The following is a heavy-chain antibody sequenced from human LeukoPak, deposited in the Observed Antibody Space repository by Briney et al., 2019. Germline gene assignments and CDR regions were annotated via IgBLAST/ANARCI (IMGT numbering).Heavy chain of an antibody. V-gene: IGHV1-69*05. Sequence: SVKVSCKASGGTFSSYAISWVRQAPGQGREWMGGIIPIFGTANYAQKFQGRVTITTDESTSTAYMELSSLRSVDMAVYYCARDSLGSGGSYSSGLSWFDPWGQGTLVTVSS. CDR3: ARDSLGSGGSYSSGLSWFDP. CDR1: GGTFSSYA. D-gene: IGHD2-15*01. J-gene: IGHJ5*02. CDR2: IIPIFGTA.